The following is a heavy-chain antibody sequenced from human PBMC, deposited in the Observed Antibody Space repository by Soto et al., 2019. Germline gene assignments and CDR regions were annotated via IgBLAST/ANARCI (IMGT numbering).Heavy chain of an antibody. CDR1: GFSLTTDRVG. D-gene: IGHD1-26*01. CDR2: IYWDDSK. V-gene: IGHV2-5*02. Sequence: QITLKESGPTLVKPTQTLTLTCTFSGFSLTTDRVGVGWIRQPPGEALEWLAVIYWDDSKTYRPSLESRLTITKDTSNNQVALTMTNMYSLDTATYYCAHAYGGRSLYWCQGTLVTVSS. CDR3: AHAYGGRSLY. J-gene: IGHJ4*02.